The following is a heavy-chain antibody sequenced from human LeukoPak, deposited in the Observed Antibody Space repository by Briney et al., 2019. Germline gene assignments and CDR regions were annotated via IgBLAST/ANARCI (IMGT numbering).Heavy chain of an antibody. CDR1: GGSISSGGYY. J-gene: IGHJ3*02. Sequence: MSSQTLSLTCTVSGGSISSGGYYWSWIRQHPGKGLEWIGYIYYSGSTYYNPPLKSRVTISVDTSKKQFSLKLSSVTAADTAVYYCARGGTRLHDAFDIWGQGTMVTVSS. CDR3: ARGGTRLHDAFDI. D-gene: IGHD3-16*01. V-gene: IGHV4-31*03. CDR2: IYYSGST.